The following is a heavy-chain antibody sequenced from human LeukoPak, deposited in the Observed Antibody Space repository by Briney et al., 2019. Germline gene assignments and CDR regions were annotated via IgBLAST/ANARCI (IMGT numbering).Heavy chain of an antibody. Sequence: GGSLRLSCVASGFTFSSYAMSWVRQAPGKGLEWVSTISGSGDTTYYADSVKGRFTISRDNSKNSLYLQMNSLRVEDTALYYCAKLVGDLPFELWGQGTVVTVSS. CDR1: GFTFSSYA. CDR3: AKLVGDLPFEL. CDR2: ISGSGDTT. J-gene: IGHJ3*01. D-gene: IGHD1-26*01. V-gene: IGHV3-23*01.